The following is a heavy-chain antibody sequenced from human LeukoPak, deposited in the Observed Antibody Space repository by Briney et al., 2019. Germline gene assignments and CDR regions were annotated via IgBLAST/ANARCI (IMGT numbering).Heavy chain of an antibody. D-gene: IGHD1-7*01. CDR3: ARHITGTRWSFDC. CDR2: MHDSGST. Sequence: SETLSLTCTVPGGSISSDYWSWIRQPPGKGLEWIGLMHDSGSTSYGPSLKSRVTISADTSKNQFSLRLNSVTAADTAVYYCARHITGTRWSFDCWGQGTLVTVSS. CDR1: GGSISSDY. J-gene: IGHJ4*02. V-gene: IGHV4-59*01.